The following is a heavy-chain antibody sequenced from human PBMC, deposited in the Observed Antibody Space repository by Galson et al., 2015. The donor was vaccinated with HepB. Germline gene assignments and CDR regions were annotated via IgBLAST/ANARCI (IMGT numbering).Heavy chain of an antibody. CDR1: GFTVSSNY. D-gene: IGHD3-22*01. V-gene: IGHV3-66*04. Sequence: SLRLSCAASGFTVSSNYMSWVRQAPGKGLEWVSVIYSGGSTYYADSVKGRFTISRDNSKNTLYLQMNSLRAEDTAVYYCARLGGGSGYPVNGYWGQGTLVTVSS. J-gene: IGHJ4*02. CDR3: ARLGGGSGYPVNGY. CDR2: IYSGGST.